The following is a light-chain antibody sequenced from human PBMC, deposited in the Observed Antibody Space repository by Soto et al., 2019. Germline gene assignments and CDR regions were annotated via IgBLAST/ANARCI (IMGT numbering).Light chain of an antibody. CDR3: QKYVDAPKT. CDR1: QGISNY. CDR2: AAS. J-gene: IGKJ2*01. V-gene: IGKV1-27*01. Sequence: DIQMTQSPSSLSASVGDRVTITCRASQGISNYLAWYQQKPGKVPKLLIYAASTLQSGVPSRFIGSGSGTDFPLTIRSLQPEDAATYYCQKYVDAPKTFGQGTKVEIK.